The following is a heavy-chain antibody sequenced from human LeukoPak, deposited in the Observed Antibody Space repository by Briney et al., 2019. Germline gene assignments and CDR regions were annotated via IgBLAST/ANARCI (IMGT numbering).Heavy chain of an antibody. CDR2: IYYTGNT. CDR3: ARRELVRGIAPQNWFDP. V-gene: IGHV4-39*07. D-gene: IGHD3-10*01. Sequence: SETLSLTCTVSGGSISSNNYYWAWIRQPPGKGLEWIGNIYYTGNTYYNSSLKSRVTISLDTSKNQFSLKLSSVTAADTAVYYCARRELVRGIAPQNWFDPWGQGTLVTVSS. CDR1: GGSISSNNYY. J-gene: IGHJ5*02.